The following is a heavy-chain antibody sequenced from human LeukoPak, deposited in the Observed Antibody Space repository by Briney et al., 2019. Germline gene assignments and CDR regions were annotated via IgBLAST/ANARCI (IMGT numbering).Heavy chain of an antibody. CDR1: GGTFSSYA. J-gene: IGHJ4*02. Sequence: SVKVSCKASGGTFSSYAISWVRQAAGQGVEWMGGIIPIFATANYAPKFQGRVTITADESTSTAYMELSSLRSEDTAVYYCARGEYYYYDSSPLPDWGQGTLVTVSS. V-gene: IGHV1-69*13. CDR3: ARGEYYYYDSSPLPD. D-gene: IGHD3-22*01. CDR2: IIPIFATA.